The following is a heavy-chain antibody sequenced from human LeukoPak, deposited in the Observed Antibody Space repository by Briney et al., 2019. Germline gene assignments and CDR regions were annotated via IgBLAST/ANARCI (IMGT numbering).Heavy chain of an antibody. CDR3: ARRNDFDI. J-gene: IGHJ3*02. CDR2: IYYSGNT. Sequence: PSETLSLTCTVSGGSISGEHWNWIRQPPGKGLEWIGYIYYSGNTNYNPSLKSRVTISVDTSKNQFSLKLSSVTAADTAVYYCARRNDFDIWGQGTMVTVSS. V-gene: IGHV4-59*08. CDR1: GGSISGEH.